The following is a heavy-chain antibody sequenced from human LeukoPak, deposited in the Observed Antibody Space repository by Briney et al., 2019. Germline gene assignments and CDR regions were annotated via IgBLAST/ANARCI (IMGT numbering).Heavy chain of an antibody. CDR1: GFTFSGSA. J-gene: IGHJ6*02. V-gene: IGHV3-73*01. CDR3: TSFVVVPAATSNYGMDV. CDR2: IRSKANSYAT. D-gene: IGHD2-2*01. Sequence: GGSLRLSCAASGFTFSGSAMPWVRQASGKGLEWVGRIRSKANSYATAYAASVKGRFTISRDDSKNTAYLQMNSLKTEDTAVYYCTSFVVVPAATSNYGMDVWGQGTTVTVSS.